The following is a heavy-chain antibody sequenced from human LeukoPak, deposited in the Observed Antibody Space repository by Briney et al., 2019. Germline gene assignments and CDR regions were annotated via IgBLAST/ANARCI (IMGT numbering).Heavy chain of an antibody. CDR1: GFDFNNYG. CDR3: AKDGLDDTAMLRD. D-gene: IGHD5-18*01. V-gene: IGHV3-33*06. J-gene: IGHJ4*02. Sequence: GGSLRLPCAASGFDFNNYGMHGVRQAPGRGLDWVEVIWYDGTTRYNEDSVKGRFTISRDNSNSTLYLQVNSLRVEDTAVYYCAKDGLDDTAMLRDWGQGTLVTVSS. CDR2: IWYDGTTR.